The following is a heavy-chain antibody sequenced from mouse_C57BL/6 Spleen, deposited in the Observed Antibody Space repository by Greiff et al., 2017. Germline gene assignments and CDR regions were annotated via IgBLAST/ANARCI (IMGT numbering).Heavy chain of an antibody. D-gene: IGHD4-1*01. CDR3: AKTGTFMDY. Sequence: VMLVESGGGLVKPGGSLKLSCAASGFTFSDYGMHWVRQAPEKGLEWVAYISSGSSTIYYADTVKGRFTISRDNAKNTLFLQMTSLRSEDTAIYYCAKTGTFMDYWGQGTSVTVSS. CDR1: GFTFSDYG. J-gene: IGHJ4*01. CDR2: ISSGSSTI. V-gene: IGHV5-17*01.